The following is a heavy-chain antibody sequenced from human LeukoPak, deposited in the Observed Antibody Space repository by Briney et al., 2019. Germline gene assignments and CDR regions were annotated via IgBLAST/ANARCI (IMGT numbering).Heavy chain of an antibody. V-gene: IGHV1-2*02. CDR1: GYTFTAYY. CDR3: AKGGYYYDSSGYPFDY. Sequence: ASVKVSCKASGYTFTAYYMHWVRQAPGQGLEWMGWINPNSGGTNYAQKFQGRGTMTRDTSISTAYMELSRLRSDDTAVYYCAKGGYYYDSSGYPFDYWGQGTLVTVSS. J-gene: IGHJ4*02. D-gene: IGHD3-22*01. CDR2: INPNSGGT.